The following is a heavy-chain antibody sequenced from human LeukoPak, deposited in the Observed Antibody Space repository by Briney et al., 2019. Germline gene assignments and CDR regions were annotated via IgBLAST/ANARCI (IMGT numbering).Heavy chain of an antibody. CDR3: ARISSGRDY. Sequence: SQTLSLTCTVSGGSISSGSYYWSWIRQPAGKGLEWIGRIYTSGSTNYNPSLKSRVTISVDTSKNQFSLKLSSVTAADTAVYYCARISSGRDYWGQGTLVTASS. CDR2: IYTSGST. CDR1: GGSISSGSYY. V-gene: IGHV4-61*02. D-gene: IGHD6-19*01. J-gene: IGHJ4*02.